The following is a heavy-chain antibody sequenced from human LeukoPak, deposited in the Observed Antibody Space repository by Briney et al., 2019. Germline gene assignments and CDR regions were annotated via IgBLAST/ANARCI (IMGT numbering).Heavy chain of an antibody. D-gene: IGHD3-10*01. V-gene: IGHV1-3*01. J-gene: IGHJ4*02. CDR1: GYTFTSYA. CDR3: ALITMVRGVIIGYY. CDR2: LNVGNGNT. Sequence: ASVKVSCKAAGYTFTSYAMHWVRQAPGQRLEWMAWLNVGNGNTKYSQKYQGRVTITRDTSASAAYMELSSLRSEDTAVYYCALITMVRGVIIGYYWGQGTLVTVSS.